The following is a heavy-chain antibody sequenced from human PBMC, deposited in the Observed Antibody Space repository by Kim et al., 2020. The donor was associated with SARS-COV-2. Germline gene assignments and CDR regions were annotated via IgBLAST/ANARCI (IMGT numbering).Heavy chain of an antibody. J-gene: IGHJ6*03. D-gene: IGHD3-3*01. CDR2: IKQDGSEK. Sequence: GGSLRLSCAASGFTFSSYWMSWVRQAPGKGLEWVANIKQDGSEKYYVDSVKGRFTISRDNAKNSLYLQMNSLRAEDTAVYYCARDQSRITIFGVVINYYYMDGWGKGATVTGSS. CDR3: ARDQSRITIFGVVINYYYMDG. CDR1: GFTFSSYW. V-gene: IGHV3-7*01.